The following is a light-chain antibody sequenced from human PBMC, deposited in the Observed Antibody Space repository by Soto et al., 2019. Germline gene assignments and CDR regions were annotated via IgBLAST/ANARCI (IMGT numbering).Light chain of an antibody. CDR1: QHIWSY. J-gene: IGKJ1*01. V-gene: IGKV3-11*01. Sequence: EIVLTQCPSTLSSSAGERSALSCRASQHIWSYLAWYQQKPGQAPRLLMYGASTRATGITARFSGSGSGTDFTLTVSSLEPEDFAVYYCQQRSNWPWTFGQGTKVDIK. CDR2: GAS. CDR3: QQRSNWPWT.